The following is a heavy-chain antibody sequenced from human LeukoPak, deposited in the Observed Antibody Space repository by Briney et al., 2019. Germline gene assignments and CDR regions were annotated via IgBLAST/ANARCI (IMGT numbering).Heavy chain of an antibody. J-gene: IGHJ4*02. V-gene: IGHV4-30-2*01. CDR2: IYHSGST. CDR1: GGSIRSNDYS. CDR3: ARGYKYGPPFDY. Sequence: SETLSLTCSVSGGSIRSNDYSSNWLRQPPGKGLEWIGYIYHSGSTYYNPSLKSRVTISVDRSKNQFSLKLNSVTAADTAVYYCARGYKYGPPFDYWGQGTLVTVSS. D-gene: IGHD5-18*01.